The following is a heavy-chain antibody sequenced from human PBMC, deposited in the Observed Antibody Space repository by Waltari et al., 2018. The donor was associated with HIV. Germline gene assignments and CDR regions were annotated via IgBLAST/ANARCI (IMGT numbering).Heavy chain of an antibody. J-gene: IGHJ4*02. D-gene: IGHD2-15*01. CDR1: ENAFSGSV. V-gene: IGHV7-4-1*01. CDR3: AEGYGAFDFDY. Sequence: QMHLQHSPSQFKKPGTSVKIYCTYSENAFSGSVINWVRQAPGQGLEWIGLIDTKTGSPTYAQVFSGLLILSLDTSVTTSYLQIRALKTNDTATYYCAEGYGAFDFDYWGQGTLITVSP. CDR2: IDTKTGSP.